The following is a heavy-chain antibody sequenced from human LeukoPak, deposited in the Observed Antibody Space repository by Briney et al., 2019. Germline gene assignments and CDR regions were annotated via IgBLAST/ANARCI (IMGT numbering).Heavy chain of an antibody. D-gene: IGHD2-15*01. Sequence: PSQTLSLTCAISGDSVSSNSAAWHWIRQSPSRGLEWLGRTYYRSKWYNDHAVSVKSRITINTDTSKNQFSLQLNSVTPDDTAVYYCARGACYSCAFAIWGQGTMVTVSS. V-gene: IGHV6-1*01. CDR1: GDSVSSNSAA. CDR3: ARGACYSCAFAI. CDR2: TYYRSKWYN. J-gene: IGHJ3*02.